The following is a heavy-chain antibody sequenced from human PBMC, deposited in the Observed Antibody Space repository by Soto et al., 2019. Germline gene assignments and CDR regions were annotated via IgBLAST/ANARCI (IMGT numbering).Heavy chain of an antibody. CDR3: ARASTSTYYYYYGMDV. Sequence: SETLSLTCTVSGGSVSSGSYYWSWIRQPPGKGLEWIGYIYYSGSTNYNPSLKSRVTISVDTSKNQFSLKLSSVTAADTAVYYCARASTSTYYYYYGMDVWGQGTTVTVSS. V-gene: IGHV4-61*01. CDR1: GGSVSSGSYY. J-gene: IGHJ6*02. D-gene: IGHD2-2*01. CDR2: IYYSGST.